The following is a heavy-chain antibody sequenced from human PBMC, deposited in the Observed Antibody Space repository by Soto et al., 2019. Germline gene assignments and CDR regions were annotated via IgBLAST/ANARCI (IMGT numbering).Heavy chain of an antibody. J-gene: IGHJ3*02. CDR2: IYYSGST. CDR3: AREASYDILTGYYPDAFDI. CDR1: GGSISSYY. Sequence: QVQLQESGPGLVKPSETLSLTCTVSGGSISSYYWSWIRQPPGKGLEWIGYIYYSGSTNYNPSLKSRVTISVDTSKNQFSLKLSSVTAADTAVYYCAREASYDILTGYYPDAFDIWGQGTMVTVSS. V-gene: IGHV4-59*01. D-gene: IGHD3-9*01.